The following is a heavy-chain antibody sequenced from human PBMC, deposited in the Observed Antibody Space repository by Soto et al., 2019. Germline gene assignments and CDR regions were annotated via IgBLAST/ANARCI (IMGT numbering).Heavy chain of an antibody. D-gene: IGHD6-13*01. CDR3: ARDLTAAGYFDY. Sequence: TLSLTCTVSGYSISSGGYYWSWIRQHPGKGLEWIGYIYYSGSTYYNPSLKSRVTISVDTSKNQFSLKLSSVTAADTAVYYCARDLTAAGYFDYWGQGTLVTVSS. J-gene: IGHJ4*02. CDR1: GYSISSGGYY. CDR2: IYYSGST. V-gene: IGHV4-31*03.